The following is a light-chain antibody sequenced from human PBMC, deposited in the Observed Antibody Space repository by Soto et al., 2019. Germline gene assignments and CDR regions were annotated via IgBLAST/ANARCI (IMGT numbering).Light chain of an antibody. Sequence: DIQMTQSPSTLSGSVGDRVTITCRASQTISSWLAWYQQKPGQAPKLVIYAASNLYTWVPSRFSGRRSGTEFTLTISSLQPEDFASYYCLQDYGDSWTFGQGTKVDIK. CDR2: AAS. CDR3: LQDYGDSWT. CDR1: QTISSW. V-gene: IGKV1-5*01. J-gene: IGKJ1*01.